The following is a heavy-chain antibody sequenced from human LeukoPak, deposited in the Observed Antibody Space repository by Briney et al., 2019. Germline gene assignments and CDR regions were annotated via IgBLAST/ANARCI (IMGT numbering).Heavy chain of an antibody. CDR1: GYTLTELS. Sequence: ASVKVSCKVSGYTLTELSMHWVRQAPGKGLEWMGGFDPEDGETIYAQKFQGRVTMTEDTSTDTAYMELSSLRSEDTAVYYCATDHADYYGSSGYYNYWGQGTLVTVSS. D-gene: IGHD3-22*01. CDR2: FDPEDGET. V-gene: IGHV1-24*01. CDR3: ATDHADYYGSSGYYNY. J-gene: IGHJ4*02.